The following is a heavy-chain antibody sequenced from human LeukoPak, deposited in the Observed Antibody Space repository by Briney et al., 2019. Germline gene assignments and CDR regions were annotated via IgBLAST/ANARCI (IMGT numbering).Heavy chain of an antibody. CDR3: GRLLSTGWFNDAFEI. J-gene: IGHJ3*02. D-gene: IGHD6-19*01. CDR1: GYSFTTYW. Sequence: GESLKISCKGSGYSFTTYWIGWVRQMPGKGLEWMAIIYPGDSDARYSPSFQGQVTITADQSINTAYLHWNSLKASDTAIYYCGRLLSTGWFNDAFEIWGQGTRVSVSS. CDR2: IYPGDSDA. V-gene: IGHV5-51*01.